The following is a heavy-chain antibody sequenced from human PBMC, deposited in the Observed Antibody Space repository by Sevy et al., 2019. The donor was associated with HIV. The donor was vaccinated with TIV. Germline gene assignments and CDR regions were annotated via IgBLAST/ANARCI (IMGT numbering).Heavy chain of an antibody. D-gene: IGHD3-22*01. J-gene: IGHJ4*02. CDR1: GFTFSSYA. CDR2: ISGSGGST. V-gene: IGHV3-23*01. Sequence: GGSLRLSCAASGFTFSSYAMSWVRQAPGKGLEWVSAISGSGGSTYYADSMKGRFTISRDNSKNTLYLQMNSLRAEDTAGYCCAKRSDYYDSSGYEGGYYFDYWGQGTLVTVSS. CDR3: AKRSDYYDSSGYEGGYYFDY.